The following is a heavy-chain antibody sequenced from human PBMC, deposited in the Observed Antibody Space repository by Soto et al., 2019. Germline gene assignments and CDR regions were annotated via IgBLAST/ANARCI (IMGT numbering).Heavy chain of an antibody. CDR1: GYTFTIYD. V-gene: IGHV1-8*01. CDR2: MNPNSGNT. Sequence: ASVKVSCKASGYTFTIYDINWVLQATGQGLEWMGWMNPNSGNTGYAQKFQGRVTMTRNTSISTAYMELSSLRSEDTAVYYCAREAAALGNDYWGQGTLVTVSS. D-gene: IGHD2-2*01. CDR3: AREAAALGNDY. J-gene: IGHJ4*02.